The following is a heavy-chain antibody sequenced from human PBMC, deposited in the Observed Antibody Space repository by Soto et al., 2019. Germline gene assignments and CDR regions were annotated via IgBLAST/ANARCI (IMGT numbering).Heavy chain of an antibody. V-gene: IGHV1-46*01. CDR3: ARAAAEQYQPLYS. Sequence: QVQLVQSGAEVKKPGASVKVSCKASGYTFTSYYMHWVRQAPGQGLEWMGIINPSGGSTSYAQKSQRKGSMTRDTSKSTVYMDLGSLRSEDTSVYYCARAAAEQYQPLYSWGQGPLVAVPS. J-gene: IGHJ4*02. D-gene: IGHD2-2*01. CDR2: INPSGGST. CDR1: GYTFTSYY.